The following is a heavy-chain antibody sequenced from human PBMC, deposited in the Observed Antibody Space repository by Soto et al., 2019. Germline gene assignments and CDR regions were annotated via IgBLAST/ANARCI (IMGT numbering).Heavy chain of an antibody. CDR3: ARYFRGSGRYFFDY. D-gene: IGHD6-19*01. CDR1: GFTFISSF. V-gene: IGHV3-7*03. CDR2: INQDGGGT. J-gene: IGHJ4*02. Sequence: GGSLRLSCVASGFTFISSFMGWVRQAPGEGLEWVANINQDGGGTYYVDSVEGRFTISRDNAKDSLYLQMNSLRGEDTAVYYCARYFRGSGRYFFDYWGQGTLVTVSS.